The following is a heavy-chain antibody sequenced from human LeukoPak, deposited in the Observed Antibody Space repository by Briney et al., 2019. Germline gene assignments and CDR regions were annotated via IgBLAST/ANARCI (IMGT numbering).Heavy chain of an antibody. V-gene: IGHV4-30-2*01. J-gene: IGHJ4*02. D-gene: IGHD1-26*01. CDR1: GGSISSGGYS. CDR2: IYHSGST. CDR3: VATRGDYFDY. Sequence: SQTLSLTCAVSGGSISSGGYSWRWIRQPPGKGLEWIGYIYHSGSTYYNPSLKSRDTISVDRSKNQFSLKLSSVTAADTAVYYCVATRGDYFDYWGQGTLVTVSS.